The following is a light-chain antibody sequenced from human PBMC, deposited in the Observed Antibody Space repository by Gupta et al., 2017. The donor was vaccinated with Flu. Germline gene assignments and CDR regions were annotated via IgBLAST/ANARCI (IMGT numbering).Light chain of an antibody. CDR3: ALYMDSAISGV. CDR1: SGSASTSNY. CDR2: RTN. Sequence: QTVVTQEPSLSVSPGGTVTLTCGFRSGSASTSNYAAWYQQTPGQPPRTLIYRTNTRSFGVPDRFSGSIVGNKAALTITGAQADDESYYYCALYMDSAISGVFGGGTKLTVL. J-gene: IGLJ3*02. V-gene: IGLV8-61*01.